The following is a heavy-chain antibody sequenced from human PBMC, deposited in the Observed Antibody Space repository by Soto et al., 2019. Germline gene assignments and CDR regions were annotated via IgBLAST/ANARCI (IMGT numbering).Heavy chain of an antibody. J-gene: IGHJ2*01. CDR2: ISGSGIST. V-gene: IGHV3-23*01. Sequence: PGGSLRRSCAASGFTFRSYAMSWVRQAPGKGLEWVSGISGSGISTHYADSVKGRFTVSRDKSKNTLYLQMNSLSAEDTPLYHCAKEPVGPDWYFDLWGRGTLVTVSS. CDR1: GFTFRSYA. CDR3: AKEPVGPDWYFDL.